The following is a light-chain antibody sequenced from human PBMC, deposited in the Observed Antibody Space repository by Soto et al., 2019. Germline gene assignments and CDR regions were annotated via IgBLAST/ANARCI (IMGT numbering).Light chain of an antibody. Sequence: TVMTQSPATLSVSPGERATLSCRASQGVTSSLAWYQQTPGQAPRLLIYDVSTRATGIPARFSGSGSGTEFTLTISSLQSEDFAVYYCQQYIYWPRTFGQGTRVEI. J-gene: IGKJ1*01. CDR1: QGVTSS. CDR3: QQYIYWPRT. CDR2: DVS. V-gene: IGKV3-15*01.